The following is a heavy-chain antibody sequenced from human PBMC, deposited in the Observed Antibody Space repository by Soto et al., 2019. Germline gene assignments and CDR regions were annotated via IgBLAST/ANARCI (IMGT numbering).Heavy chain of an antibody. CDR1: GFTFSGSA. Sequence: EVQLVESGGGLVQPGGSLKLSCAASGFTFSGSAMHWVRQASGKGLEWVGRIRSKANSYATAYAASVKGRFTISRDDSKDTPYLQMHSLNTEDTALYYCTSSPVGLVASLVSYGDYWGQVPLVTVSS. D-gene: IGHD6-19*01. V-gene: IGHV3-73*01. CDR2: IRSKANSYAT. CDR3: TSSPVGLVASLVSYGDY. J-gene: IGHJ4*02.